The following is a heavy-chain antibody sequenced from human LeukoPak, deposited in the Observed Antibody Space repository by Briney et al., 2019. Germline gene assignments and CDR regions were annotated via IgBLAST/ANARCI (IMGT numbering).Heavy chain of an antibody. CDR3: ARGIGTVTTDY. Sequence: SVKVSCKASGGTFSSYAISWVRQAPGQGLEWIGRIIPILGIANYAQKFQGRVTITADKSTSTAYMELSSLRSEDTAVYYCARGIGTVTTDYWGQGTLVTVSS. V-gene: IGHV1-69*04. CDR2: IIPILGIA. J-gene: IGHJ4*02. D-gene: IGHD4-17*01. CDR1: GGTFSSYA.